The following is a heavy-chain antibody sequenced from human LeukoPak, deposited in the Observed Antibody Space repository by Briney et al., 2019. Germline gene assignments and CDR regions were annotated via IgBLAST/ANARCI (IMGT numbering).Heavy chain of an antibody. V-gene: IGHV4-31*03. Sequence: SETLSLTCTVSGGSISSGGYYWSWIRQHPGKGLEWIGYIYYSGSTYYNPSLKSRVTISVDTSKNQFSLKLSSVIAADTAVYYCARGYSSSYYFDYWGQGTLVTVSS. CDR1: GGSISSGGYY. J-gene: IGHJ4*02. CDR3: ARGYSSSYYFDY. CDR2: IYYSGST. D-gene: IGHD6-6*01.